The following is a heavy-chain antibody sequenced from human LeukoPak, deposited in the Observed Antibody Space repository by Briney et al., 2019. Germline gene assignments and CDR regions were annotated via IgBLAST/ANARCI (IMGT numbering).Heavy chain of an antibody. Sequence: PGGSLRLSCAASGFTFSSYAMSWVRQAPGKGLEGVSAISGSGGSTYYADSVKGRFTISRDNSKNTLYLQMNSLRAADTAVYYCAKAPAGSSWYVFAYWGQGTLVTVSS. CDR1: GFTFSSYA. D-gene: IGHD6-13*01. V-gene: IGHV3-23*01. CDR2: ISGSGGST. CDR3: AKAPAGSSWYVFAY. J-gene: IGHJ4*02.